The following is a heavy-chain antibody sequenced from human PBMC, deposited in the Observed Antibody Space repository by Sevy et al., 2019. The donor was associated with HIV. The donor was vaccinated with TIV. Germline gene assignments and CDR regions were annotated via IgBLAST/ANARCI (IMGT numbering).Heavy chain of an antibody. CDR2: IYDSEST. D-gene: IGHD3-22*01. Sequence: SETLSLTCTVSGGSLSGHFWSWSRQPPGKGLEWIAYIYDSESTNYNSSIRSRVTISIDTSKNQFSLRLTSVTAADTAVYYCARGAATVYYDTTGFSPSLDLWGQGTLVTVSS. CDR1: GGSLSGHF. CDR3: ARGAATVYYDTTGFSPSLDL. V-gene: IGHV4-59*11. J-gene: IGHJ4*02.